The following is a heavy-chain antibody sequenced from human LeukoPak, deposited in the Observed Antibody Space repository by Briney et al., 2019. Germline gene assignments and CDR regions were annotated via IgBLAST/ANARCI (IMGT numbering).Heavy chain of an antibody. CDR1: GFTFSKYW. Sequence: GGSLRLSCAASGFTFSKYWMLWVRHAPGKGLESVSRINTDGTVTTYADSVKGRFTVSRDNAENTMFLQMNSVRDEDTAVYYCATKQWLAPPPDSWGQGTPVTVSS. CDR3: ATKQWLAPPPDS. D-gene: IGHD6-19*01. CDR2: INTDGTVT. V-gene: IGHV3-74*01. J-gene: IGHJ4*02.